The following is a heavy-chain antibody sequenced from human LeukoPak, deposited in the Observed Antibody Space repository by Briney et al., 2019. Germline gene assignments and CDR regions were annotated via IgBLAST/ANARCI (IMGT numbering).Heavy chain of an antibody. Sequence: PSETLSLTCTVSGGSISSGGYYWSWIRQHPGKGLEWIGYIYYSGSTYYNPSLKSRVTISVDTSKNQFSLNLTSVTAADTAVYYCARGFSYGPLDSWGQGTLVTVSS. V-gene: IGHV4-31*03. D-gene: IGHD5-18*01. CDR1: GGSISSGGYY. CDR3: ARGFSYGPLDS. CDR2: IYYSGST. J-gene: IGHJ4*02.